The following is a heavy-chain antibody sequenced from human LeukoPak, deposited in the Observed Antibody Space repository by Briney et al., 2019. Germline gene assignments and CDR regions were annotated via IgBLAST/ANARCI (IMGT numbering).Heavy chain of an antibody. Sequence: SETLSLTCTVSGGSINSGDYYWSWIRQPPGKGLEWIGYIYYSGSTYYNPTLKSRVTISVDTSKNQFSLKLRSVTAADTAVYYCAGEGGGDSDYYWGQGTLVTVSS. D-gene: IGHD3-16*01. CDR3: AGEGGGDSDYY. V-gene: IGHV4-30-4*01. J-gene: IGHJ4*02. CDR1: GGSINSGDYY. CDR2: IYYSGST.